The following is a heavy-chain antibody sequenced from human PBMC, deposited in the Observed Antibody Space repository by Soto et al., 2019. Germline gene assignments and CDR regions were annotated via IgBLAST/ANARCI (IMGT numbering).Heavy chain of an antibody. CDR2: FDPEDGET. V-gene: IGHV1-24*01. CDR3: ATDRLTIFGVVIRSYYGMDV. Sequence: QVQLVQSGAEVKKPGASVKVSCKVSGYTLTELSMHWVRQAPGKGLEWMGGFDPEDGETIYAQKFQGRVTMTEDTATDTAYVELSSLSSEDTAVYYCATDRLTIFGVVIRSYYGMDVWGQGTTVTVSS. D-gene: IGHD3-3*01. J-gene: IGHJ6*02. CDR1: GYTLTELS.